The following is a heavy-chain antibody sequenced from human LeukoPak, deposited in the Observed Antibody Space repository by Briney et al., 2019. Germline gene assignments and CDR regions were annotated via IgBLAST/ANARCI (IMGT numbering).Heavy chain of an antibody. D-gene: IGHD6-19*01. J-gene: IGHJ6*02. V-gene: IGHV1-18*01. CDR2: ISAYNGNT. CDR3: ARDHSSGWYVGYYGMDV. Sequence: ASVKVSCKASGYTFTRYGITWVRQAPGQGLEWMGWISAYNGNTNYAQKFQGRVTMTTDTSTSTAYVELRSLRSDDTAVYYCARDHSSGWYVGYYGMDVWGQGTTVTVSS. CDR1: GYTFTRYG.